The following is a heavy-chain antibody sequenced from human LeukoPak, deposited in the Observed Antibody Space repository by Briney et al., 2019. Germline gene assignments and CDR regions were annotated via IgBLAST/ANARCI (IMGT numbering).Heavy chain of an antibody. V-gene: IGHV4-30-4*01. CDR2: IYYSGST. D-gene: IGHD4/OR15-4a*01. CDR1: GGSISSGDYY. CDR3: ARVVALSYYYGMDV. J-gene: IGHJ6*02. Sequence: PSQTLSLTCTVSGGSISSGDYYWRWIRQPPGKGLEWIGYIYYSGSTYYNPSLKSRVTISVDTSKNQFSLKLSSVTAAVTAVYYCARVVALSYYYGMDVWGQGTTVTVSS.